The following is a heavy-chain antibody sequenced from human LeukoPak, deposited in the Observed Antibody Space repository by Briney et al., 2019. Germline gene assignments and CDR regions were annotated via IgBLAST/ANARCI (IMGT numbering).Heavy chain of an antibody. D-gene: IGHD2-15*01. V-gene: IGHV1-69*04. J-gene: IGHJ6*02. CDR3: ATRPRRYCGRGSRYGRHYYYYGMDV. CDR1: RVTLITSA. Sequence: SAKVSCKASRVTLITSAVSWVREAPGQGLEWMGRIIPILGIANYAQKFQGRVTITADKSTSTAYMELSRLRSEDTAVYYCATRPRRYCGRGSRYGRHYYYYGMDVWGQGTTVTVSS. CDR2: IIPILGIA.